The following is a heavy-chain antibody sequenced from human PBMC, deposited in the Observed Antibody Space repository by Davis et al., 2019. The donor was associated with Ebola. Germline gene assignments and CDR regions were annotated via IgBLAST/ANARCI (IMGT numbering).Heavy chain of an antibody. D-gene: IGHD2-21*01. Sequence: ASVKVSCKASGYTFTGYYMHWVRQAPGQGLEWMGWISAYNGNTNYAQKLQGRVTMTTDTSTSTAYMELRSLRSDDTAVYYCARGWGSRTLDVWGKETTVTVSS. J-gene: IGHJ6*04. CDR1: GYTFTGYY. V-gene: IGHV1-18*04. CDR3: ARGWGSRTLDV. CDR2: ISAYNGNT.